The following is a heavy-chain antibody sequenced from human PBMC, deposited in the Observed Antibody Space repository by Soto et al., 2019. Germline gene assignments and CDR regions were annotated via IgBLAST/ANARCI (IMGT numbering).Heavy chain of an antibody. CDR3: ARMKSGSYDWFDP. CDR1: GFTFGNYW. CDR2: INTDGSRT. V-gene: IGHV3-74*01. D-gene: IGHD3-10*01. J-gene: IGHJ5*02. Sequence: GGSLRLSCAASGFTFGNYWMHWVRQAPGKGLMWVSRINTDGSRTTYADSVRGRFAISRDNAKNTVYLQMNSLRAEDTAVYYCARMKSGSYDWFDPWGQGTLVTVSS.